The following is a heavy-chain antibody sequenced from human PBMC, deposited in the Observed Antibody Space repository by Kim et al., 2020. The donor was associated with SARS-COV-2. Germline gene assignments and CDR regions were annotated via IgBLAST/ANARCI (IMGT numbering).Heavy chain of an antibody. CDR2: INHSGST. D-gene: IGHD2-2*01. Sequence: SETLSLTCAVYGGSFSGYYWSWIRQPPGKGLEWIGEINHSGSTNYNPSLKSRVTISVDTSKNQFSLKLSSVTAADTAVYYCARGPDCSSTSCNYYYYYYMDVWGKGTTVTVSS. J-gene: IGHJ6*03. V-gene: IGHV4-34*01. CDR3: ARGPDCSSTSCNYYYYYYMDV. CDR1: GGSFSGYY.